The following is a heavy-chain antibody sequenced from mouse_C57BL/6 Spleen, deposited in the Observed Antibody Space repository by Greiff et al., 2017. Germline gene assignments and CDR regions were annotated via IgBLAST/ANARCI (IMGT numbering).Heavy chain of an antibody. V-gene: IGHV1-4*01. CDR3: ARGELGRGDAMDY. CDR2: INPSSGYT. J-gene: IGHJ4*01. Sequence: VQLQQSGAELARPGASVKMSCKASGYTFTSYSMHWVKQRPGQGLEWIGYINPSSGYTKYNQKFKDKATLTADKSSSTAYMQLSSLTSEDSAVYYGARGELGRGDAMDYWGQGTSVTVSS. CDR1: GYTFTSYS. D-gene: IGHD4-1*01.